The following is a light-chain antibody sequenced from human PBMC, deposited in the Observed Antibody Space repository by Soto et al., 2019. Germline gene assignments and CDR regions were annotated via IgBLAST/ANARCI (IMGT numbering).Light chain of an antibody. V-gene: IGLV2-14*01. CDR3: SSYTTTVYV. CDR2: QVT. CDR1: SSDVGNYNY. J-gene: IGLJ1*01. Sequence: QSALTQPASVSGSPGQSITISCTGTSSDVGNYNYVSWYQQHPGKAPKVVIYQVTKRPSGVSNRFSGSKSGNTASLTISGLQAEDEADYYCSSYTTTVYVFGTGPKVTVL.